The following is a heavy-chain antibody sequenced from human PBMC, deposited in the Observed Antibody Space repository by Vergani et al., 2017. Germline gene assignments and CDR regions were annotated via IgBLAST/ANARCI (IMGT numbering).Heavy chain of an antibody. V-gene: IGHV4-59*01. CDR3: ARSIVSRNPPDYFDN. Sequence: QVQLHESGPGLVRPSETLSLTCTVSGGSLSGYYWNWIRQTPGEGLEWIGYVEDSGYFNYNPSLKTRVSMSSDTSNNQFSLMLSSVTVADTAVYYCARSIVSRNPPDYFDNWVQGTLVTVSS. CDR1: GGSLSGYY. CDR2: VEDSGYF. D-gene: IGHD1-14*01. J-gene: IGHJ4*02.